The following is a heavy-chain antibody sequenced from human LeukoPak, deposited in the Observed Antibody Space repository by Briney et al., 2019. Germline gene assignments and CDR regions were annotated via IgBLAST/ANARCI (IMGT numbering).Heavy chain of an antibody. CDR1: GFTFSSYA. CDR3: ARADRAAAGSFDP. D-gene: IGHD6-13*01. CDR2: ISYDGTNK. V-gene: IGHV3-30*04. Sequence: GGSLRLSCAASGFTFSSYAMHWVRQAPGKGLEWVALISYDGTNKYYADSVKGRFTISRDNAKNSLYLQMNSLRAEDTAVYYCARADRAAAGSFDPWGQGTLVTVSS. J-gene: IGHJ5*02.